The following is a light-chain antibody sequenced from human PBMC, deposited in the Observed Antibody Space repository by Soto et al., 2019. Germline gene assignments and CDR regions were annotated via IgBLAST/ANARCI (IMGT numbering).Light chain of an antibody. J-gene: IGKJ1*01. CDR3: LQDHNYPWA. CDR2: GAS. CDR1: QAIRND. Sequence: AIQMTQSPSSLSASVGDRVTITCRASQAIRNDLGWYQQKPGKAPKLLIYGASTLQSGVPSRFSGSGSGTDFTLTISSLQPEDFATYYCLQDHNYPWAFGQGTKVEIK. V-gene: IGKV1-6*01.